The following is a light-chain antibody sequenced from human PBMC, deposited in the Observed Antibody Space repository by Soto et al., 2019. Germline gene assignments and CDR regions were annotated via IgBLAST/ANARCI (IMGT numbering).Light chain of an antibody. J-gene: IGKJ5*01. CDR1: QSVSSY. Sequence: ELVLTQSPATLSLSPGERATLSCRAIQSVSSYLAWYQQKPGQAPRLLXYHASNRATGIPARFSGTGSGTDFTLTINNLEPEDFAVYYCQVRTNWSIAFGRGTRLEIK. CDR2: HAS. CDR3: QVRTNWSIA. V-gene: IGKV3-11*01.